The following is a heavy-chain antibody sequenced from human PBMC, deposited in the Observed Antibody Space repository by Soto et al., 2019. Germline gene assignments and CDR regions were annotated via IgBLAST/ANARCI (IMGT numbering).Heavy chain of an antibody. CDR3: ARSWGSAESDAFDI. J-gene: IGHJ3*02. V-gene: IGHV1-69*13. D-gene: IGHD7-27*01. CDR2: IIPIFGTA. CDR1: GGTFSSYA. Sequence: SVKVSCKASGGTFSSYAISWVRQAPGQGLEWMGGIIPIFGTANYAQKFQGRVTITADESTSTAYMELSSLRSEDTAVYYCARSWGSAESDAFDIWGQGTMVTVSS.